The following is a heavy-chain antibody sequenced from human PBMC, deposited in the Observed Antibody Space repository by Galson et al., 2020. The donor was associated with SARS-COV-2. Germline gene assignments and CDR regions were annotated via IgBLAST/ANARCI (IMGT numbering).Heavy chain of an antibody. V-gene: IGHV4-39*01. Sequence: ETSETLSLTCTVSGGSISSSSYNWGWIRQPPGKGLERIGSIYYSGSTYYNPSLKSRVTISVDTSKNQFSLKLSSVTAADTAVYYCARHRIYCSGGSCYSFWFDPWGQGTLVTVSS. CDR2: IYYSGST. CDR3: ARHRIYCSGGSCYSFWFDP. D-gene: IGHD2-15*01. J-gene: IGHJ5*02. CDR1: GGSISSSSYN.